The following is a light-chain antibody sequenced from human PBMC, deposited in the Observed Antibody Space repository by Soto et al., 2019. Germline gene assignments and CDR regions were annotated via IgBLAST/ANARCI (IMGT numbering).Light chain of an antibody. CDR2: XAS. Sequence: IVLTQSPDTLYVSPGEGATLSCRASQCFXTKFAWYQKKAGQAPRTLIYXASTRATGIPDRFSGSGCGTEFTLTISRLQSEDVAVYCCQQYNNWPTSGQGTKVDIK. CDR1: QCFXTK. V-gene: IGKV3-15*01. CDR3: QQYNNWPT. J-gene: IGKJ1*01.